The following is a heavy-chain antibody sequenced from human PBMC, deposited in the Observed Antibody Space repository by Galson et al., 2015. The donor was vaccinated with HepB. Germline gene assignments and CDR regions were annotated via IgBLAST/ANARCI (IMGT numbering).Heavy chain of an antibody. V-gene: IGHV4-4*02. D-gene: IGHD4-17*01. CDR1: GGSISSSNW. CDR3: AREGGSGDYGRRVAFDI. J-gene: IGHJ3*02. CDR2: IYHSGST. Sequence: LSLTCAVSGGSISSSNWWSWVRQPPGKGLEWIGEIYHSGSTNYNPSLKSRVTISVDKSKNQFSLKLSSVTAADTAVYYCAREGGSGDYGRRVAFDIWGQGTMVTVSS.